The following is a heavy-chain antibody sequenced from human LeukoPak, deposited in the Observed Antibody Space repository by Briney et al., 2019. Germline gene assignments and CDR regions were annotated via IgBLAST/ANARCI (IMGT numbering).Heavy chain of an antibody. J-gene: IGHJ4*02. CDR2: ISSTGSYI. CDR3: AREPVTGSVY. D-gene: IGHD4-17*01. CDR1: GFTFSSYS. Sequence: GGSLRLSCAASGFTFSSYSMNWVRQAPGKGLEWVSSISSTGSYIYYADSVKGRFIVSRDNAKNSLYLQMNSLRGEDTAVYYCAREPVTGSVYWGQGTLVTVSS. V-gene: IGHV3-21*01.